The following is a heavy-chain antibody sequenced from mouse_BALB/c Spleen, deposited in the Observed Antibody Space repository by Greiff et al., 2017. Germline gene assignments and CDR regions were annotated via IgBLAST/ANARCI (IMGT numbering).Heavy chain of an antibody. CDR3: ARGGFSLLRPHYAMDY. J-gene: IGHJ4*01. D-gene: IGHD1-2*01. V-gene: IGHV4-1*02. CDR1: GFDFSRYW. CDR2: INPDSSTI. Sequence: EVKLLESGGGLVQPGGSLKLSCAASGFDFSRYWMSWVRQAPGKGLEWIGEINPDSSTINYTPSLKDKFIISRDNAKNTLYLQMSKVRSEDTALYYCARGGFSLLRPHYAMDYWGQGTSVTVSS.